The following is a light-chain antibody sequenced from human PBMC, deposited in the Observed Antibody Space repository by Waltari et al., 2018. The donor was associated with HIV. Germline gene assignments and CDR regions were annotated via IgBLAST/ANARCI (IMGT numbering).Light chain of an antibody. Sequence: SSELTQDPAVSVALGQTVRISCQGDSRRSYYATSWSQEKPGQAPVLVIYGKNTRPSWIPYRLPGSSSGNTAELTITGAQAEEEADYYCNSRDSSAKHHWVFGGGTKLTVL. J-gene: IGLJ3*02. CDR2: GKN. CDR3: NSRDSSAKHHWV. CDR1: SRRSYY. V-gene: IGLV3-19*01.